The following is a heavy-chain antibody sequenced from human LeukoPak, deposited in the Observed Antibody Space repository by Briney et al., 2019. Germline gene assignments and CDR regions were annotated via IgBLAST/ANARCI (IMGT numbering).Heavy chain of an antibody. V-gene: IGHV4-59*01. CDR2: IYYSGST. Sequence: SETLSLTCTVSGGSISSYYWSWIRQPPGKGLEWIGYIYYSGSTNYNPSLKSRVTISVDTSKNQFSLKLSSVTAADTAVYYCARDRWRGSLGPIWGKGTTVTVSS. D-gene: IGHD2-2*02. CDR1: GGSISSYY. J-gene: IGHJ6*04. CDR3: ARDRWRGSLGPI.